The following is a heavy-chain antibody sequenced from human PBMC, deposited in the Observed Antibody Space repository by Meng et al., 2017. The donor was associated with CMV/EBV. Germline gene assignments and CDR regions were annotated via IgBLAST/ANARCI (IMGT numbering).Heavy chain of an antibody. V-gene: IGHV3-33*06. CDR2: IWNDGSTK. Sequence: SGFTLSSYGMHWVRQAPGKGLEWVTVIWNDGSTKYYADSVKGRFTISRDNSKNMLYLQMNSLRAEDTAVYYCAKARGSGKYYNYFDYWGQGALVTVSS. CDR3: AKARGSGKYYNYFDY. J-gene: IGHJ4*02. D-gene: IGHD1-26*01. CDR1: GFTLSSYG.